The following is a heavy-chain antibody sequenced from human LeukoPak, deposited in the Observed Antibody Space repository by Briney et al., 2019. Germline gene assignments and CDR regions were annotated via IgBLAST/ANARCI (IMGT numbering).Heavy chain of an antibody. CDR2: ISSSSSYI. V-gene: IGHV3-21*01. J-gene: IGHJ4*02. CDR3: ARDQGSAAAILSDY. CDR1: GFTFSSYS. Sequence: GGSLRLSCAASGFTFSSYSMNWVRQAPGKGLEWVSSISSSSSYIYYADSVKGRFTISRDNAKNSLYLQMNSLRAEDTAVYYCARDQGSAAAILSDYWGQGTLVTISS. D-gene: IGHD6-13*01.